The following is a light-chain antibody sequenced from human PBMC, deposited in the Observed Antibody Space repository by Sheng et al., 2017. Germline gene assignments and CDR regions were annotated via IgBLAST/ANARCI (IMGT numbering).Light chain of an antibody. CDR1: QSIGGW. Sequence: DIQMTQSPSTLPASVGDRVIITCRASQSIGGWLAWYQQKPGKAPKVLIHRASSLERGVPSRFSGTESGTEFTLTISSLQPDDFATYYCQQYHTYPETFGQGTRVGNQT. J-gene: IGKJ1*01. CDR3: QQYHTYPET. CDR2: RAS. V-gene: IGKV1-5*03.